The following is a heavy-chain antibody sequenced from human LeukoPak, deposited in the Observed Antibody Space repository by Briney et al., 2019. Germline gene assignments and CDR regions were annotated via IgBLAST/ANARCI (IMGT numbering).Heavy chain of an antibody. CDR2: IWYDGSNK. Sequence: GGSLRLSCAASGFTFSSSGMHWVRQAPGKGLEWVAVIWYDGSNKYYADSVKGRFTISRDNAKNSLYLQMNSLRAEDTALYYCAKDMGDYYYYGMDVWGQGTTVTVSS. J-gene: IGHJ6*02. CDR3: AKDMGDYYYYGMDV. V-gene: IGHV3-33*03. D-gene: IGHD3-16*01. CDR1: GFTFSSSG.